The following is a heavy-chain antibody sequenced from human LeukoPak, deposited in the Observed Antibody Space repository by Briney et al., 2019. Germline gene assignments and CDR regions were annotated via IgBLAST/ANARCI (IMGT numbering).Heavy chain of an antibody. D-gene: IGHD2-21*02. J-gene: IGHJ6*02. CDR1: GGSISSADYY. CDR3: ARENCGGDCYLEYNYGMDV. Sequence: SETLSLTCTVSGGSISSADYYWSWIRQHPGKGLEWIGYIHYSGRTFYNPSLKSRVSISVDTSKNQFSLRLSSVTAADTAVYYCARENCGGDCYLEYNYGMDVWGQGTTVTVSS. CDR2: IHYSGRT. V-gene: IGHV4-30-4*01.